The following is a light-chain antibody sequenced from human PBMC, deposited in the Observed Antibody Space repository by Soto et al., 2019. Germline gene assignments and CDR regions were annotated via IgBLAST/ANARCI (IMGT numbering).Light chain of an antibody. CDR3: SSYTSSSTLQGV. J-gene: IGLJ1*01. CDR1: SSDVGGYNY. V-gene: IGLV2-14*01. CDR2: DVS. Sequence: QSALTQPASVSGSPGQSITISCTGTSSDVGGYNYVSWYQQHPGKAPKIMIYDVSNRPSGVSIRFSGSKSGNTASLNISELQAEGEADYYCSSYTSSSTLQGVFGTGTKLTVL.